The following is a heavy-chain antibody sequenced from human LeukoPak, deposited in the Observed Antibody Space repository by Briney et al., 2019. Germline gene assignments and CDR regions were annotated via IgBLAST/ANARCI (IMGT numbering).Heavy chain of an antibody. Sequence: VGSLRLSCAASGFTFSSYTMHSVREAPRKGLERVAVISYDGSNKYYADSVKGRFTISRDNSKNTLYLQMNSLRAEDTAVYYCARGTEWELLTHFDYWGQGTLVTVSS. V-gene: IGHV3-30*01. CDR1: GFTFSSYT. CDR2: ISYDGSNK. J-gene: IGHJ4*02. D-gene: IGHD1-26*01. CDR3: ARGTEWELLTHFDY.